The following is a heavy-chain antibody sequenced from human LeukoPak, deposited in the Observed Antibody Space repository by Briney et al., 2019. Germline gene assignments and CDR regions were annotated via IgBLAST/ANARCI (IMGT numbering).Heavy chain of an antibody. V-gene: IGHV3-23*01. J-gene: IGHJ3*02. CDR1: GFTFSSYA. D-gene: IGHD4-23*01. CDR3: AKDGTTVVRGLFDK. Sequence: GGSLRLSCAASGFTFSSYAMIWVRQAPGKGLEWVSGISGSGGSTFYADSVKGRFTISRDNSKNTLYLLIDSLRAEDTAVYYCAKDGTTVVRGLFDKWGPGTMVTVSS. CDR2: ISGSGGST.